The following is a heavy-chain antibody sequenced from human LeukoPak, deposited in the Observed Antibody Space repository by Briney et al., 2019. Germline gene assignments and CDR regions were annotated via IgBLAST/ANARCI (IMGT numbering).Heavy chain of an antibody. CDR3: ARRMVRGVIMLWAYYMDV. V-gene: IGHV3-20*04. Sequence: PGGSLRLSCAASGFTFDDYGMSWVRQAPGKGLEWVSGINWNGGSTGYADSVKGRFTISRDNAKNSLYLQMSSLRSEDTAVYYCARRMVRGVIMLWAYYMDVWGKGTTVTVSS. CDR1: GFTFDDYG. J-gene: IGHJ6*03. CDR2: INWNGGST. D-gene: IGHD3-10*01.